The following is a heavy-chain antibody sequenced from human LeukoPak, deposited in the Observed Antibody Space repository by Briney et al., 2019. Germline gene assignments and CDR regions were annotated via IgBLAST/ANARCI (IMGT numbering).Heavy chain of an antibody. D-gene: IGHD3-3*01. CDR3: ATYDVRITIFGVVRDY. CDR2: ISYDGSNK. CDR1: GFTFSSYA. V-gene: IGHV3-30-3*01. Sequence: GGSLRLSCAASGFTFSSYAMHWVRQAPGKGLEWVAVISYDGSNKYYADSVKGRFTISRDNSKNTLYLQMNSLRAEDTAVYYCATYDVRITIFGVVRDYWGQGTLVTVSS. J-gene: IGHJ4*02.